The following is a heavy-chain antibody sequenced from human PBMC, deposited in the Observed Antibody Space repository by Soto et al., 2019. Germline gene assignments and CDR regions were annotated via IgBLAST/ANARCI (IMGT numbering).Heavy chain of an antibody. Sequence: PGKGLEWVGRIKSKTDGGTTDYAAPVKGRFTISRDDSKNTLYLQMNSLKTEDTAVYYCTTISASLGYYYYYGMDVWGQGTTVTVSS. CDR3: TTISASLGYYYYYGMDV. CDR2: IKSKTDGGTT. J-gene: IGHJ6*02. V-gene: IGHV3-15*07. D-gene: IGHD1-26*01.